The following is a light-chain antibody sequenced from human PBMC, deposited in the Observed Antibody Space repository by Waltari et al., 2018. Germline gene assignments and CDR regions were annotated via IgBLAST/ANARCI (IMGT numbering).Light chain of an antibody. CDR3: QQSYSTPPT. V-gene: IGKV1-39*01. Sequence: DIQMTQSPSSLSASVGDRVTITCRASQSISSSLNWYQQKPGKAHTLLIYAASSLQSGFPSRFIGSGSGTDFTLTISSLQPEDFATYYCQQSYSTPPTFGQGTKLEIK. J-gene: IGKJ2*01. CDR1: QSISSS. CDR2: AAS.